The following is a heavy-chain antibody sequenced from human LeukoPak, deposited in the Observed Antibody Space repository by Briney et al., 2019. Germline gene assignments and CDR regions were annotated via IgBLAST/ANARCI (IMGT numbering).Heavy chain of an antibody. V-gene: IGHV4-59*01. CDR2: IYYSGST. J-gene: IGHJ2*01. CDR1: GGSISSYY. CDR3: AGCYYDSSGSRYWYFDL. Sequence: KSSETLSLTCTVSGGSISSYYWGWIRQPPGKGLEWIGYIYYSGSTNYNPSLKSRVTISVDTSKNQFSLKLSSVTAADTAVYYCAGCYYDSSGSRYWYFDLWGRGTLVTVSS. D-gene: IGHD3-22*01.